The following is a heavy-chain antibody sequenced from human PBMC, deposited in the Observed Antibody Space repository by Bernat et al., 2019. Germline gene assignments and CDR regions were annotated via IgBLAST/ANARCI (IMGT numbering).Heavy chain of an antibody. CDR2: ISSDKSAQ. D-gene: IGHD5-12*01. CDR3: TRNSGYYRLDH. V-gene: IGHV3-33*01. J-gene: IGHJ4*02. CDR1: GFTFSSYG. Sequence: QVQLVESGGGVVQPGRSLRLSCAASGFTFSSYGMHWVRQAPGKGLEWVATISSDKSAQHYVDSVKGRFIISRDNAEYSLYLQMNSLRAEDTAGYYCTRNSGYYRLDHWGQGALVTVSS.